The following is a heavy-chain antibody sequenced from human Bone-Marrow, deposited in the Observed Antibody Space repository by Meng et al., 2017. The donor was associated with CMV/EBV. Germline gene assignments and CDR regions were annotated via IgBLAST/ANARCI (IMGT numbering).Heavy chain of an antibody. CDR3: AREVYYYDSSGYVD. CDR1: GGSVSSGSYY. Sequence: SEPLSLTCTVSGGSVSSGSYYWSWIRQPPGKGLEWIGYIYYSGSTNYNPSLKSRVTISVDTSKNQFSLKLSSVTAADTAVYYCAREVYYYDSSGYVDWGQGTLVTVSS. V-gene: IGHV4-61*01. J-gene: IGHJ4*02. D-gene: IGHD3-22*01. CDR2: IYYSGST.